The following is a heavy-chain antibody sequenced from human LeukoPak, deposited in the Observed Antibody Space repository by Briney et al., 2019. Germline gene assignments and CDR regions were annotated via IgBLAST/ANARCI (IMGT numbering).Heavy chain of an antibody. CDR2: ISNSGGST. CDR1: GFTFSSYA. V-gene: IGHV3-23*01. CDR3: ASSSSGWYYYGMDV. D-gene: IGHD6-19*01. Sequence: GGSLRLSCAASGFTFSSYAVSWVRQAPGKGLEWVSSISNSGGSTYYADSVKGRFTISRDNSKNTLYLQMNSLRAEDTAVYYCASSSSGWYYYGMDVWGKGTTVTVSS. J-gene: IGHJ6*04.